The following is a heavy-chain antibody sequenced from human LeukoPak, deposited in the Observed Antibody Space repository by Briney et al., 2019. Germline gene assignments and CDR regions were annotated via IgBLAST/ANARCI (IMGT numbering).Heavy chain of an antibody. CDR1: GGSFSGYN. D-gene: IGHD3-10*01. CDR3: ARGRGRKFGELLAYYFDY. Sequence: PSETLSLTCAVYGGSFSGYNWSWIRQPPGKGLEWIGEINHSGSTNYNPSLKSRVTISVDTSKNQFSLELSSVTAADTAVYYCARGRGRKFGELLAYYFDYWGQGTLVTVSS. V-gene: IGHV4-34*01. J-gene: IGHJ4*02. CDR2: INHSGST.